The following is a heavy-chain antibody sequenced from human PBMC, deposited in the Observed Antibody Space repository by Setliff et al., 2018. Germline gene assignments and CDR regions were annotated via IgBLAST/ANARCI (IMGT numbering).Heavy chain of an antibody. CDR2: ALQGGST. J-gene: IGHJ4*01. D-gene: IGHD3-16*01. CDR3: ARGLVYERTAYRYAEYFQY. Sequence: PSETLSLTCGVYGESISDSYWSWIRQPPGRALDWIGEALQGGSTNNNPSLRGRVIISLDTSKRQFALRINSVTAAETGVFYCARGLVYERTAYRYAEYFQYWGDGSLVTVSS. CDR1: GESISDSY. V-gene: IGHV4-34*01.